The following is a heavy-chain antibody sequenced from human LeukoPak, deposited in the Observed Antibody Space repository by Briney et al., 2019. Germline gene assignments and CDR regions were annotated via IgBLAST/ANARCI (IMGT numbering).Heavy chain of an antibody. Sequence: GGSLRLSCAASAFTFSNYAMSWVRQAPGKGLEWVSVISGSGTSTYHADSVKGRFTISRDNSKNTLYLQMSSLRAEDTAVYYCAKDSEVAVTGPWRHYYGMDVWGQGTTVTVSS. CDR1: AFTFSNYA. V-gene: IGHV3-23*01. CDR3: AKDSEVAVTGPWRHYYGMDV. CDR2: ISGSGTST. D-gene: IGHD6-19*01. J-gene: IGHJ6*02.